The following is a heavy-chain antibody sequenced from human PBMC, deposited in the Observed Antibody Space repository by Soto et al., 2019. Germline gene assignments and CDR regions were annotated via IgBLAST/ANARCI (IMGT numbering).Heavy chain of an antibody. J-gene: IGHJ4*02. CDR2: IYWDDDK. V-gene: IGHV2-5*02. CDR1: GSSLSSRGVG. Sequence: SGPTLVNPTETLTLTCTFSGSSLSSRGVGVGWIRQPPGKALEWLAFIYWDDDKRYRPSLKTRLTITKDTPKNQVVLTLANLDPVDTATYFCARSGQRGSRYDYWGQGTQVTVSS. D-gene: IGHD3-16*02. CDR3: ARSGQRGSRYDY.